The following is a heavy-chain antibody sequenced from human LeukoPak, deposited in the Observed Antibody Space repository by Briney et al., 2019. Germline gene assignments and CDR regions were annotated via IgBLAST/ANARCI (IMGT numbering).Heavy chain of an antibody. CDR3: ARGYDYGSGSPGGDAFDI. D-gene: IGHD3-10*01. CDR2: ISYDGSNK. V-gene: IGHV3-30-3*01. J-gene: IGHJ3*02. Sequence: PGGSLRLSCAASGFTFSSYAMHWVRQAPGKGLEWVAVISYDGSNKYYADSVKGRLTISRDNSKNTLYLQMNSLRAEDTAVYYCARGYDYGSGSPGGDAFDIWGQGTMVTVSS. CDR1: GFTFSSYA.